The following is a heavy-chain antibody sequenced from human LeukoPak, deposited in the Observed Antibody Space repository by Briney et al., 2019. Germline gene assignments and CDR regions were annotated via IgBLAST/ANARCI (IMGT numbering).Heavy chain of an antibody. V-gene: IGHV3-21*01. CDR3: ARRATMVRGDTNNLFDY. J-gene: IGHJ4*02. D-gene: IGHD3-10*01. CDR1: GFTFSSYS. CDR2: ISSSSSYI. Sequence: PGGSLKLSCAASGFTFSSYSMNWVRQAPGKGLEWVSSISSSSSYIYYADSVKGRFTISRDNAKNSLYLQMNSLRAEDTAVYYCARRATMVRGDTNNLFDYWGQGTLVTVSS.